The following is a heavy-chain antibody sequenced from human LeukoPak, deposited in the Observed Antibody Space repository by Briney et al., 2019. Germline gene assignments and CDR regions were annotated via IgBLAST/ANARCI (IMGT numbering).Heavy chain of an antibody. CDR1: GGSISGYY. CDR3: AKDRRYFDSSGFYSWFDP. Sequence: SETLSLTCTVSGGSISGYYWSWVRQPAGKGLEWIGRIYTTGYSNYNPSLQSRVTMSVDTSKNQFSLRLTSVTAADTAVYYCAKDRRYFDSSGFYSWFDPWGQGTLVTVSS. CDR2: IYTTGYS. D-gene: IGHD3-22*01. J-gene: IGHJ5*02. V-gene: IGHV4-4*07.